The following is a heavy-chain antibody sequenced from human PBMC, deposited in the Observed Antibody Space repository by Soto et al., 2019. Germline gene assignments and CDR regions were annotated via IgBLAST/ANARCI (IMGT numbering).Heavy chain of an antibody. CDR3: AKDGGGGQHIAAAGTYVWYYFDY. V-gene: IGHV3-30*18. D-gene: IGHD6-13*01. J-gene: IGHJ4*02. Sequence: QVQLVESGGGVVQPGRSLRLSCAASGFTFSSYGMHWVRQAPGKGLEWMAVISYDGSNKYYADSVKGRFTISRDNSKNTLYLQMNSLRAEDTAVYYCAKDGGGGQHIAAAGTYVWYYFDYWGQGTLVTVSS. CDR2: ISYDGSNK. CDR1: GFTFSSYG.